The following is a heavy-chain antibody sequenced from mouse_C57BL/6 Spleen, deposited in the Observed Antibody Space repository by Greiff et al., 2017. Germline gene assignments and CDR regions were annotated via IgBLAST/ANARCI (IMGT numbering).Heavy chain of an antibody. CDR1: GFNIKDYY. CDR2: IDPEDGET. V-gene: IGHV14-2*01. Sequence: DVKLVESGAELVKPGASVKLSCTASGFNIKDYYMHWVKQRTEQGLEWIGRIDPEDGETKYAPKFQGKATITADTSSNTAYLQLSSLTSEDTAVYYCAIHYDYDAYFDYWGQGTTLTVSS. CDR3: AIHYDYDAYFDY. J-gene: IGHJ2*01. D-gene: IGHD2-4*01.